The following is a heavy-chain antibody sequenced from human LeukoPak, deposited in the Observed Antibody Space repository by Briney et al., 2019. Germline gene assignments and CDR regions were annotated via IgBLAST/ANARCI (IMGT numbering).Heavy chain of an antibody. V-gene: IGHV4-34*01. J-gene: IGHJ4*02. Sequence: SETLSLTCAVYGGSFSGYYWSWIRQPPGKGLEWIGEINHSGSTNYNPSLKSRVTISVDTSKNQFSLKLSSVTAADTAVYYRARVPSGYYLRSYYFDYWGQGTLVTVSS. CDR3: ARVPSGYYLRSYYFDY. CDR2: INHSGST. CDR1: GGSFSGYY. D-gene: IGHD3-22*01.